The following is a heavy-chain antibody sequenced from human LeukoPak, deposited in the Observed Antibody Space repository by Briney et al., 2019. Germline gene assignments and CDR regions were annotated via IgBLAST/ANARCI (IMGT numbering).Heavy chain of an antibody. CDR2: VRTNGGSP. CDR1: GFTFSSLA. CDR3: VKDRIGTYSFDY. D-gene: IGHD1-26*01. J-gene: IGHJ4*02. V-gene: IGHV3-64D*09. Sequence: PGGSLRLSCSASGFTFSSLAMHWVRQAPGKGLDYVSTVRTNGGSPRYADSVKGRFTSSRDDSKNSVFLQMSSLRAEDTGIYYCVKDRIGTYSFDYWGQGTLVTVSS.